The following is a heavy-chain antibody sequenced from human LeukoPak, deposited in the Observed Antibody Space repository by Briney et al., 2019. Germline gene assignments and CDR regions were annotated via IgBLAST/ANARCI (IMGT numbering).Heavy chain of an antibody. V-gene: IGHV4-34*01. D-gene: IGHD6-19*01. Sequence: PSETLSLTCAVYGGSFSGYYWSWIRQPPGKGLEWIGEINHSGSTNYNPSLKSRVTISVDTSKNQFSLKLSSVTAADTAVYYCARKRLSSGWYSRGGSPRPNWFDPWGQGTLVTVSS. CDR3: ARKRLSSGWYSRGGSPRPNWFDP. J-gene: IGHJ5*02. CDR1: GGSFSGYY. CDR2: INHSGST.